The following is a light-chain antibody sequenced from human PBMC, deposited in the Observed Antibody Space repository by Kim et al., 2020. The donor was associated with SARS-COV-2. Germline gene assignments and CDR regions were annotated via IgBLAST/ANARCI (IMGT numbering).Light chain of an antibody. Sequence: GQRVTISCSGSSANLGSNTATWYQQLPGTPPKLLIYSNNQRPSGVPDRFSGSKSGTSASLAISGLQSEDEADYYCAAWDDSLNGWVFGGGTQLTVL. V-gene: IGLV1-44*01. CDR2: SNN. CDR3: AAWDDSLNGWV. CDR1: SANLGSNT. J-gene: IGLJ3*02.